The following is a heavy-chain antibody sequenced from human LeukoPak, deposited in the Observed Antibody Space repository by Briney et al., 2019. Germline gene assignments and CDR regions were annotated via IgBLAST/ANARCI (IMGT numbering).Heavy chain of an antibody. CDR3: ARRGELSLSVPPDY. CDR2: ISSSSSYI. CDR1: GFTFSSYA. D-gene: IGHD3-16*02. J-gene: IGHJ4*02. Sequence: GGSLRLSCAASGFTFSSYAMSWVRQAPGKGLEWVSSISSSSSYIYYADSVKGRFTISRDNAKNSLYLQMNSLRAEDTAVYYCARRGELSLSVPPDYWGQGTLVTVSS. V-gene: IGHV3-21*01.